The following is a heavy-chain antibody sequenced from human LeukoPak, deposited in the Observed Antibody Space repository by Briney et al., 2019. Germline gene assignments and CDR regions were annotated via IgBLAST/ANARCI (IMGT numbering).Heavy chain of an antibody. CDR1: GGSISSGDHY. J-gene: IGHJ4*02. D-gene: IGHD2/OR15-2a*01. CDR3: ARAAAATNSWYYFDY. CDR2: IHHSGNT. V-gene: IGHV4-30-4*01. Sequence: SQTLSLTCAVSGGSISSGDHYWSWIRQPPGKGLEWIGYIHHSGNTHYNPSLRSRAIISVDMSKNQFSLSLNSLTAADSAVYYCARAAAATNSWYYFDYWGRGTQVTVSS.